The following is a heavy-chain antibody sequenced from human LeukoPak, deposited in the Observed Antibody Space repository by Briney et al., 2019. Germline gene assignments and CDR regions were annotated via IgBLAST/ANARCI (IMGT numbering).Heavy chain of an antibody. CDR3: ARVSSGGYFHTYYFDY. V-gene: IGHV4-59*01. Sequence: SETLSLTCTVSGGSISGYYWSWIRQPPGKGLEWIGYIRYSGATNYSPSLKSRATISVDTSKNQFSLNLISVTAADTAIYYCARVSSGGYFHTYYFDYWGQGTLVTVSS. CDR2: IRYSGAT. D-gene: IGHD3-22*01. CDR1: GGSISGYY. J-gene: IGHJ4*02.